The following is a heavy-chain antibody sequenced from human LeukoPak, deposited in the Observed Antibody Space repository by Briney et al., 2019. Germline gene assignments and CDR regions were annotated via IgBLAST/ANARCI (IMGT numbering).Heavy chain of an antibody. V-gene: IGHV4-59*01. D-gene: IGHD4-23*01. CDR2: IYYSGST. J-gene: IGHJ4*02. CDR3: ALGGAYGGNSAVDY. CDR1: GGSTSSYY. Sequence: SETLSLTCTVSGGSTSSYYWSWIRQPPGKGLEWIGYIYYSGSTNYNPSLKSRVTISVDTSKNQFSLKLSSVTAADTAVYYCALGGAYGGNSAVDYWGQGTLVTVSS.